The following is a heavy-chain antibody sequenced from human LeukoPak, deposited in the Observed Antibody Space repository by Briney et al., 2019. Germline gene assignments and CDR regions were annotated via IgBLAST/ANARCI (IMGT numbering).Heavy chain of an antibody. Sequence: PGRSLRLSCAASGFTFSSYAMHWVRQAPGKGLEWVAVISYDGSNKYYADSVKGRFTISRDNSKNTLYLQMNSLRGEDTAVYYCAQGSHYYGSGSHRRGHYFDYWGQGTLVTVSS. D-gene: IGHD3-10*01. J-gene: IGHJ4*02. CDR3: AQGSHYYGSGSHRRGHYFDY. CDR2: ISYDGSNK. V-gene: IGHV3-30*04. CDR1: GFTFSSYA.